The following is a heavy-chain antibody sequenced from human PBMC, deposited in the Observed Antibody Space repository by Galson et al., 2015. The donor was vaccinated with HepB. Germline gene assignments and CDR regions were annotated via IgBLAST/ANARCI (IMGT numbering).Heavy chain of an antibody. V-gene: IGHV1-18*01. D-gene: IGHD3-10*01. CDR2: ISGLNGNT. CDR3: AREEDGSGNYYSGKPASHAIDY. J-gene: IGHJ4*02. Sequence: SVKVSCKASGCPFADYGITWVRQAPGQGLEWMAWISGLNGNTNYAPKFQDRVTLTADSSTSAAYMELLSLTSDDTAVYYCAREEDGSGNYYSGKPASHAIDYWGQGTLVTVSS. CDR1: GCPFADYG.